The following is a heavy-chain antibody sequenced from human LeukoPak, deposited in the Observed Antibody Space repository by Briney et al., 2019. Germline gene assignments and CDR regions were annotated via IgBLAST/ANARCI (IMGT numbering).Heavy chain of an antibody. CDR1: GFTFSDYY. J-gene: IGHJ4*02. CDR3: ASTNYDYVWGNYRRFDY. V-gene: IGHV3-11*03. Sequence: GGSLRLSCAASGFTFSDYYMSWIRQAPGKGLEWVSYISSSSSYTNYADSVKGRFTISRDNAKNSLYLQMNSLRAEDTAVYYCASTNYDYVWGNYRRFDYWGQGTLVTVSS. CDR2: ISSSSSYT. D-gene: IGHD3-16*02.